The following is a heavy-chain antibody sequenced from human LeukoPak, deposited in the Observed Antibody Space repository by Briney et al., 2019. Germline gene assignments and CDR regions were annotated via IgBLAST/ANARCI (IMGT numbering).Heavy chain of an antibody. J-gene: IGHJ5*02. Sequence: SVKVSYKASGGTFSSYAISWVRQAPGQGLEWMGGVIPIFGTANYAQKFQGRVTITADESTSTAYMELSSMRSEDTAVYYCARDPYYYGSGNWFDPWGQGTLVTVSS. D-gene: IGHD3-10*01. CDR1: GGTFSSYA. CDR3: ARDPYYYGSGNWFDP. CDR2: VIPIFGTA. V-gene: IGHV1-69*01.